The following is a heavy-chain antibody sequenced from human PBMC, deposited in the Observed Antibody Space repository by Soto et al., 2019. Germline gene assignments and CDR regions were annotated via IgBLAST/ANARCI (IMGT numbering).Heavy chain of an antibody. V-gene: IGHV3-53*01. Sequence: EVQVVESGGGLSQPGGSLRLSCEVYGFSVTANYMSWVRQAPGKGLEWVSVIYSGGSTYYIDSVKGRFSISRDISKNTLYLQMNSLSSEDTAVYYCHGYGYWGQGTLVTVSS. D-gene: IGHD5-12*01. CDR3: HGYGY. CDR2: IYSGGST. J-gene: IGHJ4*02. CDR1: GFSVTANY.